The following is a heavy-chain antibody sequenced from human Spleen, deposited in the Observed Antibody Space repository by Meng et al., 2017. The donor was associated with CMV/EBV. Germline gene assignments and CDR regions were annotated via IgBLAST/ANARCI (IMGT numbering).Heavy chain of an antibody. CDR2: ISSTSNYI. CDR3: AKGQECCRSSVLDY. Sequence: GESLKISCAASGFSFNTYSMNWVRQAPGKGLEWVSSISSTSNYIYYADSVKGRFTISRDNSKNTVYLQMNSLRVDDTAVYYCAKGQECCRSSVLDYWGQGTLVTVSS. CDR1: GFSFNTYS. J-gene: IGHJ4*02. V-gene: IGHV3-21*01. D-gene: IGHD6-6*01.